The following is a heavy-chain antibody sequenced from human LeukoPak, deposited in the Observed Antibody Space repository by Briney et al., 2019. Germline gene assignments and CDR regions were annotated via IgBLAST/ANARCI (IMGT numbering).Heavy chain of an antibody. J-gene: IGHJ4*02. CDR1: GFTFSSYA. CDR3: ARAHYDSSGYFDY. Sequence: GSLRLSCAASGFTFSSYAMHWVRQAPGKGLEWVAVISYDGSNKYYADSVKGRFTISRDNSKNTLYLQMNSLRAEDTAVYYCARAHYDSSGYFDYWGQGTLVTVSS. CDR2: ISYDGSNK. V-gene: IGHV3-30-3*01. D-gene: IGHD3-22*01.